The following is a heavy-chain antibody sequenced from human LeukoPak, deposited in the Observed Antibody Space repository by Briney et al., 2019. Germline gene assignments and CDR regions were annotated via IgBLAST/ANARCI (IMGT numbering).Heavy chain of an antibody. Sequence: SETLSLTCAVYGASFSGYYWSWIRQPPGKGLEWIGEINHSGSTNYNPSLKSRVTISVDTSKNQFSLKLSSVTAADTAVYYCAYSSSWYRRAKMDVWGKGTTVTISS. V-gene: IGHV4-34*01. CDR1: GASFSGYY. J-gene: IGHJ6*04. D-gene: IGHD6-13*01. CDR3: AYSSSWYRRAKMDV. CDR2: INHSGST.